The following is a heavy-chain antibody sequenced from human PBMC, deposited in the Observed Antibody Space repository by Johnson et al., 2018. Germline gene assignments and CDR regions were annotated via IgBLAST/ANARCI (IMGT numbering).Heavy chain of an antibody. CDR3: ARARMPYGDYLEYFQH. J-gene: IGHJ1*01. Sequence: QVQLVQSGGGVVQPGRSLRLSCAASGFTFSSYGMHWVRQAPGKGLEWVAVISYDGSNKYYADSVTGRFIISRDNSKNTLYLQRNSLRAEDTAVYYCARARMPYGDYLEYFQHWGQGTLVTVSS. V-gene: IGHV3-30*03. CDR1: GFTFSSYG. CDR2: ISYDGSNK. D-gene: IGHD4-17*01.